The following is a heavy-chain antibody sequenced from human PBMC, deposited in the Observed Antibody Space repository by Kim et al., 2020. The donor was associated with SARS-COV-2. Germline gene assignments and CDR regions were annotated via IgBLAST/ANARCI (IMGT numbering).Heavy chain of an antibody. CDR3: ARAWVGTTTAFGF. V-gene: IGHV3-20*03. J-gene: IGHJ4*02. Sequence: GYADAGKGRFTISRDNAKNSLYLQMNSLTAKDPALYYCARAWVGTTTAFGFWGQGTLVTVSS. D-gene: IGHD1-26*01.